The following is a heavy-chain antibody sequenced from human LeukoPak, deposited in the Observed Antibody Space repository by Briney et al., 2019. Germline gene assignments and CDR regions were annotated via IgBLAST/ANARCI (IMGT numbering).Heavy chain of an antibody. J-gene: IGHJ4*02. V-gene: IGHV3-21*01. Sequence: GGSLRLSCAASGFTFSSYNMNWVRQAPGKGLEWVSSISCTSSYIYYADSVKGRFTIPRDNAQNSLYLQMNSLRVEDTAVYYCARVLETDCSGGSCYSGLDYWGQGTLVTVSS. CDR2: ISCTSSYI. CDR1: GFTFSSYN. CDR3: ARVLETDCSGGSCYSGLDY. D-gene: IGHD2-15*01.